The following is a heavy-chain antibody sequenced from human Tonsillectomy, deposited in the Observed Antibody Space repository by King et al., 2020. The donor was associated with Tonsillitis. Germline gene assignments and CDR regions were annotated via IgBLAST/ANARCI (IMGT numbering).Heavy chain of an antibody. D-gene: IGHD6-19*01. J-gene: IGHJ4*02. V-gene: IGHV3-66*01. Sequence: VQLVESGGGVVQPGGSLRLSCAASGLTVSSNYMSWVRQAPGKGLEWVSVIYSGGSTNYAEAEKGRFTISRDNSKNTQYLQTNSLRAEDTAVYYCARGGKYSGGWYRFDYWGQGTLVTVSS. CDR3: ARGGKYSGGWYRFDY. CDR1: GLTVSSNY. CDR2: IYSGGST.